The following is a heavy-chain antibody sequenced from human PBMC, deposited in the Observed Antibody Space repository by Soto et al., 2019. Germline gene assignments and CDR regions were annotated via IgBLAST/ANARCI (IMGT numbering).Heavy chain of an antibody. V-gene: IGHV4-30-4*01. Sequence: SETLSLTCSVSGDSITTVDYFWAWIRQPPGQALEYIGYIYKSATTYYNPSLESRVAISLDTSKSQFSLNVTSVTAADTAVYFCARGRYCLTGRCFPNWFDSWGQGTLVTVSS. D-gene: IGHD2-15*01. CDR1: GDSITTVDYF. J-gene: IGHJ5*01. CDR3: ARGRYCLTGRCFPNWFDS. CDR2: IYKSATT.